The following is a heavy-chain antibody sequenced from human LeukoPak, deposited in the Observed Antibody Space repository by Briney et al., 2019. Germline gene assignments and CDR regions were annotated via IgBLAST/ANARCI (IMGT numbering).Heavy chain of an antibody. V-gene: IGHV3-23*01. CDR2: ISGSGGST. Sequence: GGSLSLSCAASGFTFSSYAMSWVRQAPGKGLEWVSAISGSGGSTYYADSVKGRFTISRDNSKNTLYLQMNSLRAEDTAVYYCAMGQDDSSGYYTYYYGMDVWGQGTTVTVSS. J-gene: IGHJ6*02. CDR3: AMGQDDSSGYYTYYYGMDV. CDR1: GFTFSSYA. D-gene: IGHD3-22*01.